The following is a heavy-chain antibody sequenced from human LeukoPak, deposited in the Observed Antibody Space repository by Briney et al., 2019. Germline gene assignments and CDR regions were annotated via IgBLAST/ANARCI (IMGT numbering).Heavy chain of an antibody. J-gene: IGHJ4*02. D-gene: IGHD3-22*01. CDR3: AKAPPEVVITHFDY. Sequence: GGSLRLSCAASGFTFSSSAMHWVRQAPGQGLELEAVISYDGSNKYYADSVKGRFTIPRDNSKNTLYLHMNSLRAEDTAVYYCAKAPPEVVITHFDYWGQGTLVTVSS. CDR2: ISYDGSNK. CDR1: GFTFSSSA. V-gene: IGHV3-30*07.